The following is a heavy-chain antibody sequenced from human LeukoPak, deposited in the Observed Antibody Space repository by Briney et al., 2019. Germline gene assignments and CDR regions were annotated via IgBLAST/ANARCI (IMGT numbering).Heavy chain of an antibody. CDR1: GYSFTSYW. J-gene: IGHJ3*02. CDR3: ASSTSLRNYDAFDI. D-gene: IGHD1-7*01. CDR2: IYPGDSDT. V-gene: IGHV5-51*01. Sequence: GESMKISCKGSGYSFTSYWIGWVRQMPGKGLEWMGIIYPGDSDTRYSPSFQGQVTISADKSISTAYLQWSSLKASDTAMYYCASSTSLRNYDAFDIWGQGTMITVSS.